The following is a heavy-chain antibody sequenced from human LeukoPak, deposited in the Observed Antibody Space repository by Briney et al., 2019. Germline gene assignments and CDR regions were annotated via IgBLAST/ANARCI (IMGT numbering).Heavy chain of an antibody. CDR1: GYSISSGYY. J-gene: IGHJ6*03. CDR2: IKSKTDGGTT. CDR3: TTEEVPYISSSNYYYYMDV. Sequence: ETLSLTCTVSGYSISSGYYWGWIRQPPGKGLEWVGRIKSKTDGGTTDYAAPVKGRFTISRDDSKNTLYLQMNSLKTEDTAVYYCTTEEVPYISSSNYYYYMDVWGKGTTVTVSS. V-gene: IGHV3-15*01. D-gene: IGHD6-6*01.